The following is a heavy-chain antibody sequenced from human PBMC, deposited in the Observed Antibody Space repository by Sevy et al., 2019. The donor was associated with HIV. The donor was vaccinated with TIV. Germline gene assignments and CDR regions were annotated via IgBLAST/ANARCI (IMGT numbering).Heavy chain of an antibody. V-gene: IGHV4-59*01. J-gene: IGHJ6*03. D-gene: IGHD5-18*01. Sequence: SETLSLTCTVSGGSISSYYWSWIRQPPGKGLEWIGYIYYSGSTNYNPSLKSRVTISVDTSKNPFSLKLSSVTAADTAVYSCARGSDTAMPSYYYYYYMDVWGKGTTVTVSS. CDR2: IYYSGST. CDR3: ARGSDTAMPSYYYYYYMDV. CDR1: GGSISSYY.